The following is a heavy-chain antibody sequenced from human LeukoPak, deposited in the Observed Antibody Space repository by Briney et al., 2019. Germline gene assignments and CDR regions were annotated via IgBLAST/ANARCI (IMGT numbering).Heavy chain of an antibody. CDR1: GFTFSSYW. J-gene: IGHJ6*04. Sequence: GGSLRLSCAASGFTFSSYWMSWVRQAPGKGLEWVANIKQDGSEKYYVDSVKGRFTISRDNAKNSLYLQMNSLRAEDTAVYYCARDQPVDYVWGSYRYYYYGMDVWGKGTTVTVSS. D-gene: IGHD3-16*02. CDR2: IKQDGSEK. CDR3: ARDQPVDYVWGSYRYYYYGMDV. V-gene: IGHV3-7*03.